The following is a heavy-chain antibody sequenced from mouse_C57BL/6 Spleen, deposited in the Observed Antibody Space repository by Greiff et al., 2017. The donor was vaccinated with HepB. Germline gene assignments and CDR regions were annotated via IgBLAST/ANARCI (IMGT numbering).Heavy chain of an antibody. D-gene: IGHD1-1*01. CDR2: ISYDGSN. J-gene: IGHJ4*01. CDR1: GYSITSGYY. CDR3: AKGRDYYGSSPWDY. V-gene: IGHV3-6*01. Sequence: EVKLVESGPGLVKPSQSLSLTCSVTGYSITSGYYWNWIRQFPGNKLEWMGYISYDGSNNSNPSLKNRISITRDTSKNQFFLKLNSVTTEDTATYYSAKGRDYYGSSPWDYWGQGTSVTVSS.